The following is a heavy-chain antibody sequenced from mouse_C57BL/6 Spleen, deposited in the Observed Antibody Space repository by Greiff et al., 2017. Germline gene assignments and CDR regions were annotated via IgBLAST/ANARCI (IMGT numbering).Heavy chain of an antibody. CDR1: GYTFTDYY. D-gene: IGHD1-1*01. J-gene: IGHJ2*01. Sequence: VQLQQSGPELVKPGASVKISCKASGYTFTDYYMNWVKQSHGKSLEWIGDINPNNGGTSYNQKFKGKATLTVDKSSSTAYMELRSLTSEDSAVYYCARRDYYGRGLDYWGQGTTLTVSS. V-gene: IGHV1-26*01. CDR2: INPNNGGT. CDR3: ARRDYYGRGLDY.